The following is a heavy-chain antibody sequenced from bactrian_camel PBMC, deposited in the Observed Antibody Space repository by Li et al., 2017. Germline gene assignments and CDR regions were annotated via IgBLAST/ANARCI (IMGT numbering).Heavy chain of an antibody. CDR2: IRTDGLTT. CDR3: AKSSERATDYSCSYCPDFGY. V-gene: IGHV3S1*01. D-gene: IGHD2*01. J-gene: IGHJ6*01. CDR1: GYTYGGNC. Sequence: VQLVESGGGSVQSGGSLRLSCAASGYTYGGNCMGWFRQGPGQEREGVAAIRTDGLTTYYADSVKGRFTISRDNAKNTVYLQLNSLKTEDMAMYYCAKSSERATDYSCSYCPDFGYCGQWTQVTVS.